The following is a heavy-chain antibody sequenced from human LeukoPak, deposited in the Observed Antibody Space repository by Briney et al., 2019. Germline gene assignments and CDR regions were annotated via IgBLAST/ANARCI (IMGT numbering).Heavy chain of an antibody. CDR2: ISSAISTV. CDR1: GFTFNNYE. D-gene: IGHD2-15*01. CDR3: LRDRRGFCSTGSCYSPDYFDY. J-gene: IGHJ4*02. V-gene: IGHV3-48*03. Sequence: GGSLRLSCAASGFTFNNYEMDWVRQAPGKGLEWVSYISSAISTVCYADSVQGRFTISRDNAKNSVYLQMNSLRVEDTAGYYCLRDRRGFCSTGSCYSPDYFDYWGGGTLVSVSS.